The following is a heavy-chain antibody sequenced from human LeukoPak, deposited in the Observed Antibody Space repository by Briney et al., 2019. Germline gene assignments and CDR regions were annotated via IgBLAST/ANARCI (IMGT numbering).Heavy chain of an antibody. D-gene: IGHD3-16*01. CDR3: WRGLGKLHRYYYFMDV. CDR1: GGSFSGYY. CDR2: INHSGST. J-gene: IGHJ6*03. V-gene: IGHV4-34*01. Sequence: SETLSLTCAVYGGSFSGYYWRWIRQPPGKGGEGSGEINHSGSTNYNPSLKRRVNKSVDTSKKQFSLKQSYVNTGGQAVYYFWRGLGKLHRYYYFMDVWGKGTTVTVSS.